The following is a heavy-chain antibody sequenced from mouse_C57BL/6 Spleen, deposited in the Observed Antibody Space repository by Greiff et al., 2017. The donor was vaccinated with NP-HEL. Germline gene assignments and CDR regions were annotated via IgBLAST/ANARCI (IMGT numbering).Heavy chain of an antibody. CDR3: ARERAAQATFDY. CDR2: ISGGGGNT. J-gene: IGHJ2*01. CDR1: GFTFSSYT. D-gene: IGHD3-2*02. Sequence: DVMLVESGGGLVKPGGSLKLSCAASGFTFSSYTMSWVRQTPEKRLEWVATISGGGGNTYYPDSVKGRFTISRDNAKNTLYLQMSSLRSEDTALYYCARERAAQATFDYWGQGTTLTVSS. V-gene: IGHV5-9*01.